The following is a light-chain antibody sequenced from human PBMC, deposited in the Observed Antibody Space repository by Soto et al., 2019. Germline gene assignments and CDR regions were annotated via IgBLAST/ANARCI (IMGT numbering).Light chain of an antibody. V-gene: IGKV3-20*01. CDR1: QTVSNNY. CDR3: QQYGSSPPYT. CDR2: GSS. Sequence: EVVLTQSPGTLSLSPGERATLSCRASQTVSNNYLAWYQHKPGQSPKLLIFGSSDRATGIPDRFSGSGSGTEFTLTISRLEPEDFAVYYCQQYGSSPPYTFGQGTNLEI. J-gene: IGKJ2*01.